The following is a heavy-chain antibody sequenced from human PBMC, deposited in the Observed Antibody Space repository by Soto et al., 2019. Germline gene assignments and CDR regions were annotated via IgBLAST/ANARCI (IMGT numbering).Heavy chain of an antibody. V-gene: IGHV4-34*01. Sequence: SETLSLTCAVCGGSFSGYYWSWIRQPPGKGLEWIGEINHSGNTNYNPSLKSRITISIDRSKNQLSLKLSSVTAADTAVYYCARGMTTVTTLDYWGQGTLVTVSS. J-gene: IGHJ4*02. CDR3: ARGMTTVTTLDY. CDR2: INHSGNT. D-gene: IGHD4-4*01. CDR1: GGSFSGYY.